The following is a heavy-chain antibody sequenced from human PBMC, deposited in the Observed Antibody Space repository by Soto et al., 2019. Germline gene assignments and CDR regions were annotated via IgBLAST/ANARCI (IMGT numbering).Heavy chain of an antibody. D-gene: IGHD1-7*01. CDR1: GGSIGSSAYY. V-gene: IGHV4-39*01. Sequence: QLQLQESGPGLVKPSETPSLTCTVSGGSIGSSAYYWGWIRQPPGKGLEWIGNIYYGVTTYYNPSLNSRVTISADTSKNQISLKLSSVTAADTAVYYCARGSTGTTPLDYWGQGTLVTVSS. J-gene: IGHJ4*02. CDR2: IYYGVTT. CDR3: ARGSTGTTPLDY.